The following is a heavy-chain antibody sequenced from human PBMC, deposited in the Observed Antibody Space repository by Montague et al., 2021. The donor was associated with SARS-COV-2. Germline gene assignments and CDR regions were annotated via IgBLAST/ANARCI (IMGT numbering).Heavy chain of an antibody. CDR1: GGSISSGTYY. V-gene: IGHV4-61*02. Sequence: TLSLTCTVSGGSISSGTYYWSWLRQPAGKGLEWIGRSDTSGITTYNPSLGSRITIAIDTSVNQFSLNLRSVTAADTAVYVCASEVGIGWLSYFDYWGQGTLVAVSS. D-gene: IGHD3-22*01. J-gene: IGHJ4*02. CDR3: ASEVGIGWLSYFDY. CDR2: SDTSGIT.